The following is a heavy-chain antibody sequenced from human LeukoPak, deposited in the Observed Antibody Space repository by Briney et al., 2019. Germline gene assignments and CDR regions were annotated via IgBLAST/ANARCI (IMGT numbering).Heavy chain of an antibody. Sequence: PGGSLSHFCSTSGFTFIRFSMRWVRQAPGKGLEWVASIYLSGNFISYADSVKGRFTISIDNANNSVYLQMSSLTVDDTAVYYCAREFNVIGNFDCWGQGSQAAVCS. J-gene: IGHJ4*02. CDR3: AREFNVIGNFDC. CDR2: IYLSGNFI. CDR1: GFTFIRFS. D-gene: IGHD3-10*01. V-gene: IGHV3-21*01.